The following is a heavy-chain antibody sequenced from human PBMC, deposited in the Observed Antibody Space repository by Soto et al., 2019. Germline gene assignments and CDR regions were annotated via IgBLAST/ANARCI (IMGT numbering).Heavy chain of an antibody. J-gene: IGHJ4*02. CDR1: GFTFSSYG. V-gene: IGHV3-30*18. CDR3: AKDDREGYYYDSSGSPGGY. CDR2: ISYDGGYK. Sequence: QVQLVESGGGVVQPGRSLRLSCAASGFTFSSYGMHWVRQAPGKGLEWVAVISYDGGYKYYADSVKGRFTISRDNSKITLYLQMNSLRAEDTAVYYCAKDDREGYYYDSSGSPGGYWGQGTLVTVSS. D-gene: IGHD3-22*01.